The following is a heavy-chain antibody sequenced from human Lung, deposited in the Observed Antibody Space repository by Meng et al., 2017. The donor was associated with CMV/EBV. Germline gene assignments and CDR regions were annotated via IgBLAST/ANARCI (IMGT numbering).Heavy chain of an antibody. CDR2: IYYTGST. V-gene: IGHV4-31*03. CDR1: GGSIGSGGYY. CDR3: AREAGRDGYATPKFDY. J-gene: IGHJ4*02. Sequence: GQLQESGPGLLKPSQTLSLTCTVSGGSIGSGGYYWSWIRQHPGKGLEWIGYIYYTGSTFYNPSLKSRVTISVDTSKNQFSLKLIPATAADTAVYYCAREAGRDGYATPKFDYWGQGTLVTVSS. D-gene: IGHD5-24*01.